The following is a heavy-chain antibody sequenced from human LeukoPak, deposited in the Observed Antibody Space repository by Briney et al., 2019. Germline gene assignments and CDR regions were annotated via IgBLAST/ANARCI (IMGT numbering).Heavy chain of an antibody. D-gene: IGHD6-19*01. V-gene: IGHV3-11*04. CDR1: GFTVSSNY. CDR2: LSSSGSAT. CDR3: ANSGWSLRDY. Sequence: GGSLRLSCAASGFTVSSNYMSWVRQAPGKGLEWVSYLSSSGSATYYADSVKGRFTISRDNAKNSMYLQMNSLRAEDTAIYYCANSGWSLRDYWGQGTLVTVSS. J-gene: IGHJ4*02.